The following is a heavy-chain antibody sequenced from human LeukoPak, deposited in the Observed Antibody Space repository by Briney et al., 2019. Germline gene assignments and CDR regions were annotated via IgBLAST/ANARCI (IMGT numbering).Heavy chain of an antibody. V-gene: IGHV1-3*01. CDR2: INAGNGNT. CDR3: ARNWAAVAGTRDY. Sequence: ASVKASCKASGYTFTSYAMHWVRQAPGQRLEWMGWINAGNGNTKYSQKFRGRVTITRDTSASTAYMELSSLRSEDTAVYYCARNWAAVAGTRDYWGQGTLVTVSS. D-gene: IGHD6-19*01. CDR1: GYTFTSYA. J-gene: IGHJ4*02.